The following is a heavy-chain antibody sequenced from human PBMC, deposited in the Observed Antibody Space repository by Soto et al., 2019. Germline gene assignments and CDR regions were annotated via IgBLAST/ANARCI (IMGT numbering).Heavy chain of an antibody. Sequence: SCAASGFAFSSYSMNWVRQAPGKGLEWVSSISSSSSYIYYADSVKGRFTISRDNAKNSLYLQMNSLRAEDTAVYYCARTDIVVVPAPFDYWGQGTLVTVSS. CDR1: GFAFSSYS. V-gene: IGHV3-21*01. CDR2: ISSSSSYI. J-gene: IGHJ4*02. CDR3: ARTDIVVVPAPFDY. D-gene: IGHD2-2*01.